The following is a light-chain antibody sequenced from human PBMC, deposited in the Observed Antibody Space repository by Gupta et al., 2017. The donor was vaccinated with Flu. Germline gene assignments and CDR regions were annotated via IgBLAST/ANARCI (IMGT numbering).Light chain of an antibody. V-gene: IGLV1-47*01. CDR1: SSNIGENP. CDR3: AVWDDRLSSWV. J-gene: IGLJ3*02. CDR2: QNN. Sequence: QSVLTQPVSASGTPGQTVTISCSGSSSNIGENPVYWYHQFPGTAPRLLISQNNQRPSGVPDRFSGSKSCTSAFLVIGGLRFEDEAYFYCAVWDDRLSSWVFGGGTKLTVL.